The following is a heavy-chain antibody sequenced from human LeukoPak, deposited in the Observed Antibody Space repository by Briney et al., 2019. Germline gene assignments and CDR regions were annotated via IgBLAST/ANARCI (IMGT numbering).Heavy chain of an antibody. D-gene: IGHD6-13*01. V-gene: IGHV5-51*01. CDR3: AREMAAAAEPYYFDY. CDR1: GYSFTSYW. CDR2: IYPGDSDT. J-gene: IGHJ4*02. Sequence: GESLKISCKGSGYSFTSYWIGWVRQMPGKGLEWMGIIYPGDSDTRYSPSFQGQVTISADKSISTAYLQWSSLKASDTAMYYCAREMAAAAEPYYFDYWVQGTLVTVSS.